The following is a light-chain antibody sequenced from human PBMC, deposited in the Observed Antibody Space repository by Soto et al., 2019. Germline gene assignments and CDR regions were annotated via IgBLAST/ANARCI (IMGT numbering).Light chain of an antibody. CDR2: EVR. J-gene: IGLJ3*02. Sequence: QSVLTQPASVSGSAGQSITISCSGTMRDVGAYNLVSWYQQHPGTAPKLIIYEVRNRPSGISSRFSGSRSGNTASLTISGLQAEAEGDYYCSAYTARSPLVFGGGTKLTVL. CDR3: SAYTARSPLV. CDR1: MRDVGAYNL. V-gene: IGLV2-14*01.